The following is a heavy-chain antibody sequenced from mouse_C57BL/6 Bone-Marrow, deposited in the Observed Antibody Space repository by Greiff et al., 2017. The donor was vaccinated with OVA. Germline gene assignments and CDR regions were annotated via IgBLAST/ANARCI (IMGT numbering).Heavy chain of an antibody. J-gene: IGHJ4*01. CDR2: IHPNSGST. CDR3: AIYYDYDDDAMDY. CDR1: GYTFTSYW. Sequence: QVQLQQPGAELVKPGASVKLSCKASGYTFTSYWMHWVKQRPGQGLEWIGMIHPNSGSTNYNEKFKSKATLTVDKSSSTAYMQLSSLTSEDSAVYYCAIYYDYDDDAMDYWGQGTSVTVSS. D-gene: IGHD2-4*01. V-gene: IGHV1-64*01.